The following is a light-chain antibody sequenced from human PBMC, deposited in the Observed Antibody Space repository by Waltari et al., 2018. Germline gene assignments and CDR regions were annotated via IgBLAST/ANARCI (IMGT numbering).Light chain of an antibody. V-gene: IGKV4-1*01. CDR2: WAS. J-gene: IGKJ2*01. CDR1: QSVLYSSNNKNY. CDR3: QQYYSTPT. Sequence: DIVMTQSPDSLAVSLGERVTIHCKSSQSVLYSSNNKNYLAWYQQKPGQPPKLLIYWASTRESGVPDRFSGSGSETDFTLTVSSLQAEDVAVYYCQQYYSTPTFGQGTKLEIK.